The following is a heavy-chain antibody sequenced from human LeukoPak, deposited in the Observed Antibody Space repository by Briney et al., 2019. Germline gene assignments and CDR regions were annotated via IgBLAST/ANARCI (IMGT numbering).Heavy chain of an antibody. CDR2: IYYSGST. CDR3: ARAGNEGGVVIRFDY. Sequence: SETLSLTCTVSGGSISSSSYYWGWIRQPPGKGLEWIGSIYYSGSTYYNPSLKSRVTISVDTSKNQFSLKLSSVTAADTAVYYCARAGNEGGVVIRFDYWGQGTLVNVSS. D-gene: IGHD3-3*01. J-gene: IGHJ4*02. CDR1: GGSISSSSYY. V-gene: IGHV4-39*07.